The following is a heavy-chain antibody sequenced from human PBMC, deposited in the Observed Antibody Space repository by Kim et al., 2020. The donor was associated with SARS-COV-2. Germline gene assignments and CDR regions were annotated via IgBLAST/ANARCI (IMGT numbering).Heavy chain of an antibody. Sequence: YAQKFQGRVTMTRDTSISTAYMELSRLRSDDTAVYYCAREDTAMVPLDYWGQGTLVTVSS. J-gene: IGHJ4*02. V-gene: IGHV1-2*02. D-gene: IGHD5-18*01. CDR3: AREDTAMVPLDY.